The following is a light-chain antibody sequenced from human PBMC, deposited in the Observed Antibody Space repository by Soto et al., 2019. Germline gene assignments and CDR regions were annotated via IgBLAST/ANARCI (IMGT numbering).Light chain of an antibody. CDR2: RES. CDR3: QQYYTFPLT. CDR1: QSSSDW. J-gene: IGKJ4*01. V-gene: IGKV1-5*03. Sequence: QMTQSPSTLSASVGDRVTITCRASQSSSDWLAWYQQKPGKAPKLLIYRESTLQRGVPSRFSGSGFGTEFTLTISSLQPDDFATYFCQQYYTFPLTFAGGTKVEIK.